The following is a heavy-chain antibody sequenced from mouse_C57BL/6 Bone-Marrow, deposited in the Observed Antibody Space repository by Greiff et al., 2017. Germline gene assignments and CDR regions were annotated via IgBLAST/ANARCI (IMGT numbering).Heavy chain of an antibody. CDR3: ARDYGSSYGTPWFAY. V-gene: IGHV1-81*01. CDR1: GYTFTSYG. CDR2: IYPRSGNT. D-gene: IGHD1-1*01. Sequence: QVQLQQSGAELARPGASVKLSCKASGYTFTSYGISWVKQRTGQGLEWIGEIYPRSGNTYYNEKFKGKATLTADKSSSTAYMELRSLTSEDSAVYFCARDYGSSYGTPWFAYWGQGTLVTVSA. J-gene: IGHJ3*01.